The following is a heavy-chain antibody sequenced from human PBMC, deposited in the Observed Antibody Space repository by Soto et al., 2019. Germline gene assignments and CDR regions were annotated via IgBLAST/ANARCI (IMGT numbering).Heavy chain of an antibody. Sequence: ASVKVSCKASGYTFTGYYMHWVRQAPGQGLEWMGWINPNSGGTNYAQKFQGWVTMTRDTSISTAYMELSRLRSDDTAVYYCARETAVAGRWCFDLWGRGTLVTVSS. V-gene: IGHV1-2*04. J-gene: IGHJ2*01. CDR2: INPNSGGT. D-gene: IGHD6-19*01. CDR1: GYTFTGYY. CDR3: ARETAVAGRWCFDL.